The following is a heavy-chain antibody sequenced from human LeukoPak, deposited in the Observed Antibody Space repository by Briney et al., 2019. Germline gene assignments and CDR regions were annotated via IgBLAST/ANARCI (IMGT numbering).Heavy chain of an antibody. J-gene: IGHJ6*02. CDR1: GFTFDDYA. CDR3: AKESGDYYYYGMDV. CDR2: ISWNSGSI. V-gene: IGHV3-9*01. D-gene: IGHD7-27*01. Sequence: GGSLRLSCAASGFTFDDYAMHWFRQAPGKGLEWFSGISWNSGSIGYADSVKGRFTISRDNAKNSLYLQMNSLRAEDTALYYCAKESGDYYYYGMDVWGQGTTVTVSS.